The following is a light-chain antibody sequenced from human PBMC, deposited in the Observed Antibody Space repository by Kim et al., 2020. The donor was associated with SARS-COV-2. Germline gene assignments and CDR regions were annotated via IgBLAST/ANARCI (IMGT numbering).Light chain of an antibody. CDR1: QTVRINY. Sequence: SPGERATLSCGASQTVRINYVAWYQQKPGLAPRLLIFDASKRATGVPDRFSGSGSGTDFTLTIPRLEPEDLGIYYCQQFGSSSITFGQGTRLEIK. V-gene: IGKV3D-20*01. J-gene: IGKJ5*01. CDR2: DAS. CDR3: QQFGSSSIT.